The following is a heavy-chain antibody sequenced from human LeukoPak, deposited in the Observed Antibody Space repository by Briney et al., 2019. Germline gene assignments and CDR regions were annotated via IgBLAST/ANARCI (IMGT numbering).Heavy chain of an antibody. J-gene: IGHJ5*02. CDR3: ASGWDPNTAMDT. CDR1: GFTFSSYG. CDR2: IRYDGSNK. D-gene: IGHD5-18*01. Sequence: GGSLRLSCAASGFTFSSYGMHWVRQAPGKGLEWVAFIRYDGSNKYYADSVKGRFTISRDNSKNTLYLQMNSLRTEDTAVYYCASGWDPNTAMDTWGQGTLVTVSS. V-gene: IGHV3-30*02.